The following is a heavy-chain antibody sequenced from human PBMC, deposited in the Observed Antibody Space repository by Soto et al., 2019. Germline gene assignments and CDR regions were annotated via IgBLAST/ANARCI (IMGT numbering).Heavy chain of an antibody. CDR2: IFSSGNT. CDR1: GGSINSSNYH. D-gene: IGHD2-2*02. J-gene: IGHJ5*02. Sequence: SETLSLTCTVSGGSINSSNYHWAWVRQPPGKGLEWIGSIFSSGNTYYNPSLNSRATISVDTPKNQFSLRLTSVTAADTAVYHCARQSLGVPTALLGPWGRGTLVTVSS. V-gene: IGHV4-39*01. CDR3: ARQSLGVPTALLGP.